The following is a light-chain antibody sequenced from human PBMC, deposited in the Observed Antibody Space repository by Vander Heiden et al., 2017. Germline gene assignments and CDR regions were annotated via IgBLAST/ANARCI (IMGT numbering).Light chain of an antibody. CDR1: QRVSSN. Sequence: EIVMTQSPATLSVSPGERAILSCRASQRVSSNLAWYQQRPGQAPRLLIYGVSTRATGIPARISGSGSGTEFTLTVSGLQSEDFAVYYCQQYNKRPKTFGQGTKLEIK. CDR3: QQYNKRPKT. V-gene: IGKV3-15*01. J-gene: IGKJ2*01. CDR2: GVS.